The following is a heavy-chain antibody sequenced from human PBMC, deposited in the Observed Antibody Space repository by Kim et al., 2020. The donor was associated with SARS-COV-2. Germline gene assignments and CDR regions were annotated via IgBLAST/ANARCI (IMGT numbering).Heavy chain of an antibody. CDR2: IDPSDSYT. V-gene: IGHV5-10-1*01. D-gene: IGHD6-19*01. Sequence: GESLKISCKGSGYSFTSYWISWVRQMPGKGLEWMGRIDPSDSYTNYSPSFQGHVTISADKSISTAYLQWSSLKASDTAMYYCARHPRSAVAGTNSPFDPWGQGTLVTVSS. CDR1: GYSFTSYW. J-gene: IGHJ5*02. CDR3: ARHPRSAVAGTNSPFDP.